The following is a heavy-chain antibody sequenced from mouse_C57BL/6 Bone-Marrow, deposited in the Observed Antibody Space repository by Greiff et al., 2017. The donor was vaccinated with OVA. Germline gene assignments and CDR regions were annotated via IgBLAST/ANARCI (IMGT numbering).Heavy chain of an antibody. CDR2: ISSGGDYI. V-gene: IGHV5-9-1*02. CDR1: GLTFSSYA. J-gene: IGHJ4*01. D-gene: IGHD2-1*01. CDR3: TRLLDAMDY. Sequence: EVQRVESGGGLVQPGGSLKLSCAASGLTFSSYAMSWVRQTPEKRLEWVAYISSGGDYIYYADTVKGRFTISSDNARNTLYLQMSSLKSEDTAMYYCTRLLDAMDYWGQGTSVTVSS.